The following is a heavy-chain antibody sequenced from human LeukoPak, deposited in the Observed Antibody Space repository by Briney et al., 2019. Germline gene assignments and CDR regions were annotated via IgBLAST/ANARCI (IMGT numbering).Heavy chain of an antibody. Sequence: GGSLRLSCAASGFTFSSYGMHWVRQAPGKGLEWVAVIWYDGSNKYYADSVKGRFTISRDNSKNTLYLQMNSVRAEDTALYYCVRSESSWFFLDYWGQGTLVTVSS. J-gene: IGHJ4*02. D-gene: IGHD6-13*01. CDR1: GFTFSSYG. CDR3: VRSESSWFFLDY. V-gene: IGHV3-33*01. CDR2: IWYDGSNK.